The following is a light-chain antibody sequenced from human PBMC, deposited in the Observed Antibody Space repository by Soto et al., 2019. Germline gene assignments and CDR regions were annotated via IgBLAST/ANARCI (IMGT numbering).Light chain of an antibody. Sequence: DIQMTQSPSSLSASVGDRVTITCRASQTISSYLNWYQQRPGKAPKLLIYAASSLQSGVPSRFSGSGSGTDFSLTISDRQPEDFASYYWQQSFSNPFTFGGGTKVEIK. CDR1: QTISSY. CDR3: QQSFSNPFT. J-gene: IGKJ4*01. V-gene: IGKV1-39*01. CDR2: AAS.